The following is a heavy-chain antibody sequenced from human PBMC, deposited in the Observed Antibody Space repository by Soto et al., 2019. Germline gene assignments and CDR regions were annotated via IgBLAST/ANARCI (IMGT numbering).Heavy chain of an antibody. V-gene: IGHV4-39*01. CDR3: ARHAWRSGRPVFDY. J-gene: IGHJ4*02. D-gene: IGHD5-12*01. CDR1: DVSINSSSDY. CDR2: IYYSGST. Sequence: PSETLSLTCTVSDVSINSSSDYWGWIRQPPGKGLEWIGSIYYSGSTYYNPSLKSRVTMSVDTSKNQFSLKLSSGTAADTALSYCARHAWRSGRPVFDYWCLGTLVTVSS.